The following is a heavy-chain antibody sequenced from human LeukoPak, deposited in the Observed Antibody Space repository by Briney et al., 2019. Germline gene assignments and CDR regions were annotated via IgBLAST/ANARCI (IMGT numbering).Heavy chain of an antibody. J-gene: IGHJ5*02. Sequence: GESLIISCKASGYSFTSYWIGWLRQMPGKRLGWMGIIYPGDSDTRYSPFIQGQVTISADKSISTAYLQWSSLKASDTAMYYCARRQVPGANTNWFDPWGQGTLVTVSS. D-gene: IGHD2-2*01. V-gene: IGHV5-51*01. CDR1: GYSFTSYW. CDR2: IYPGDSDT. CDR3: ARRQVPGANTNWFDP.